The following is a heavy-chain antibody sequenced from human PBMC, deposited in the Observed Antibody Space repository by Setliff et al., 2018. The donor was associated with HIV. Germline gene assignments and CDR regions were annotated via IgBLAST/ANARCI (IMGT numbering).Heavy chain of an antibody. CDR1: GFTFSSYA. J-gene: IGHJ4*02. CDR2: ISSDGNKK. D-gene: IGHD2-2*01. V-gene: IGHV3-30*14. CDR3: ARRAYCSSTTCFDN. Sequence: GGSLRLSCVASGFTFSSYAMHWVRQAPGKGLEWVAVISSDGNKKYYADSVKGRFTISRDTSKNTLYLQMNSLRAEDTAVYYCARRAYCSSTTCFDNWGQGTLVTVSS.